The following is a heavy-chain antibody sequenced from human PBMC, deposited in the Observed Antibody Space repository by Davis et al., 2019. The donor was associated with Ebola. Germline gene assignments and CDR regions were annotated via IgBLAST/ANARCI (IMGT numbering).Heavy chain of an antibody. J-gene: IGHJ4*02. CDR3: ARQERLYGSSDY. V-gene: IGHV5-51*01. CDR2: IYSGDSDT. D-gene: IGHD3-22*01. Sequence: QVSCKGSGYSFTNYWIAWVRQMPGKGPAWMGIIYSGDSDTRYSPSFQGQVTISADTSISTAYLQWSSLKASDTAMYYCARQERLYGSSDYRGQGTLVTVSS. CDR1: GYSFTNYW.